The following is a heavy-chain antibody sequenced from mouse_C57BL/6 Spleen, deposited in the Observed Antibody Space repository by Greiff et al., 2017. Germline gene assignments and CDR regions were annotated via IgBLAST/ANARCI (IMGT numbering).Heavy chain of an antibody. CDR1: GYTFTNYW. V-gene: IGHV1-63*01. CDR2: IYPGGGYT. D-gene: IGHD4-1*01. Sequence: VQLQQSGAELVRPGTSVKMSCKASGYTFTNYWIGWAKQRPGHGLEWIGDIYPGGGYTNYNEKFKGKATLTADKSSSTAYMQFSSLTSEDSAIYYCARRGGSGTGYFDVWGTGTTVTVSS. CDR3: ARRGGSGTGYFDV. J-gene: IGHJ1*03.